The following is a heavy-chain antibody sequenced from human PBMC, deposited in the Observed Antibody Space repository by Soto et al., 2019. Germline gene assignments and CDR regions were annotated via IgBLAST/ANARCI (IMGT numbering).Heavy chain of an antibody. CDR2: ISHDGRVT. CDR3: ANDLGSSGFYNWFEP. Sequence: QVQMVESGGGVVQPATSLRLSCATSGFTFSTSGMHWVRQAPGKGLEWVAMISHDGRVTYYTDSVQGRFTNSRDTPKNTLSLQMYSVRDEDTGVYYCANDLGSSGFYNWFEPWGEGTRVTVS. D-gene: IGHD6-25*01. J-gene: IGHJ5*02. V-gene: IGHV3-30*18. CDR1: GFTFSTSG.